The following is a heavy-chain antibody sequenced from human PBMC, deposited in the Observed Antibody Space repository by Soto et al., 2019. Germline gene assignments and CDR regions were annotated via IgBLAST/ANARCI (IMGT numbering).Heavy chain of an antibody. Sequence: EVQLVETGGGLIQPGGSLRLSCAGSGFTVSSNYMSWVRQAPGKGLEWDSVIYSGGSTYYADSVRGRFTISRDNSKNTLYLQMKSLRAEDTAVYYCARDPPATRHGMDVWGQGTTVTVSS. V-gene: IGHV3-53*02. CDR3: ARDPPATRHGMDV. J-gene: IGHJ6*02. CDR1: GFTVSSNY. CDR2: IYSGGST.